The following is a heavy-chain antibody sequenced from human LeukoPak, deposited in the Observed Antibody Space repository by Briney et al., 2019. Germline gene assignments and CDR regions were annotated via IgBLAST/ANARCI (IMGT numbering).Heavy chain of an antibody. D-gene: IGHD3-10*01. Sequence: GGSLRLSCAASGFTFSNYWMHWVRQAPGKGLVWVSRISSGGSSTAYADSVKGRFTISRDNSKNTLYLQMNSLKGDDTAVYYCAKDSAFYYIDVWGKGTTAIISS. V-gene: IGHV3-74*01. J-gene: IGHJ6*03. CDR1: GFTFSNYW. CDR2: ISSGGSST. CDR3: AKDSAFYYIDV.